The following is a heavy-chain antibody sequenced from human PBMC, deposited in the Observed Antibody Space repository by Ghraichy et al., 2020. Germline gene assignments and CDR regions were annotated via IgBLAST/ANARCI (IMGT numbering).Heavy chain of an antibody. V-gene: IGHV3-49*03. Sequence: GGSLRLSCTTSGFIFGDYALSWLRQAPGRGLEWVSFIRSKAYGGTPEYAASAKGRFTISRDDSKSIAYLQMNSLKTEDTAVYFCTRVVLVDALRYYFDYWGQGTLVTVSS. CDR1: GFIFGDYA. D-gene: IGHD1-26*01. CDR3: TRVVLVDALRYYFDY. CDR2: IRSKAYGGTP. J-gene: IGHJ4*02.